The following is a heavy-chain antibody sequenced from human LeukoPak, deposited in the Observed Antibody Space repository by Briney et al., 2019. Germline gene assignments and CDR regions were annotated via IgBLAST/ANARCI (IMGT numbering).Heavy chain of an antibody. CDR1: GYDFSTYG. Sequence: ASVKVSCKTSGYDFSTYGITWVRQAPGQGLEYMGWIRPSNGNRNYAQKVQDRVTLTTDTSTSTVYMELRSLRSDDTAVYYCARAFSASKSCDYWGQGTLVTVSS. CDR3: ARAFSASKSCDY. V-gene: IGHV1-18*01. J-gene: IGHJ4*02. CDR2: IRPSNGNR. D-gene: IGHD6-19*01.